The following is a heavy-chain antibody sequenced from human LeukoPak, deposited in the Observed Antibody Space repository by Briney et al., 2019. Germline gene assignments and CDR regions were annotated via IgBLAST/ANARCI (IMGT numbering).Heavy chain of an antibody. D-gene: IGHD2-21*02. CDR3: ARVDGGGDGQFDY. Sequence: SVKVSCKASGGTFSSYAISWVRQAPGQGLEWMGGIIPIFGTANYAQKFQGRVTITADESTSTAYMELSSLRSEDTAVYYCARVDGGGDGQFDYWGQGTLITVSS. J-gene: IGHJ4*02. CDR2: IIPIFGTA. CDR1: GGTFSSYA. V-gene: IGHV1-69*13.